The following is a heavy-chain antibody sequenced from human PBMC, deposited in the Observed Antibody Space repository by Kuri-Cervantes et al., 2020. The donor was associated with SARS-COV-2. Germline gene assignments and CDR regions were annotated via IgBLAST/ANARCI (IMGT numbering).Heavy chain of an antibody. Sequence: GGSLRLSCAASGFTFSSYAMTWVRQAPGKGLEWVSGLGGSGDVTYYADSVKGRFTISRDNSNNTLYLQMNSLRGEDTAVYYCARDIKYQLLYPGWGMDVWGQGTTVTVSS. CDR3: ARDIKYQLLYPGWGMDV. CDR2: LGGSGDVT. CDR1: GFTFSSYA. V-gene: IGHV3-23*01. J-gene: IGHJ6*02. D-gene: IGHD2-2*02.